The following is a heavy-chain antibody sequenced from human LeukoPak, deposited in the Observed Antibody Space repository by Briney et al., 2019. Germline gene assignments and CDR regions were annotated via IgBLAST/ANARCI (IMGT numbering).Heavy chain of an antibody. CDR1: GGSISSYY. D-gene: IGHD2-15*01. J-gene: IGHJ5*02. CDR2: IYYSGST. CDR3: ARTGVAGWFDP. V-gene: IGHV4-59*01. Sequence: SETLSLTCTVSGGSISSYYWSWIRQPRGRGQEWIGYIYYSGSTNYNPSLKSRVTISVDTSKNQFSLKLSSVSAADTAVYYCARTGVAGWFDPWGQGTLVTVSS.